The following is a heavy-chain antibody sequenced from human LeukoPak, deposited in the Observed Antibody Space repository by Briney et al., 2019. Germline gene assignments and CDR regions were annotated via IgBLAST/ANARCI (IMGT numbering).Heavy chain of an antibody. V-gene: IGHV3-74*01. CDR1: GFTFSNYW. J-gene: IGHJ4*02. CDR2: INERATII. D-gene: IGHD3-16*01. CDR3: VRDLILVWTPGDDFDH. Sequence: GGSLRLSCAASGFTFSNYWMHWVRQAPGKGLEWVSRINERATIISYADPVKGRFTISRENARNTLYLQMNSLTAEDTAVYYCVRDLILVWTPGDDFDHWGQGTLVTVSS.